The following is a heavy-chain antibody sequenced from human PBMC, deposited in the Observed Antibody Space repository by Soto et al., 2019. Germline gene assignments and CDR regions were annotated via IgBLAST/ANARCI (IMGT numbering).Heavy chain of an antibody. CDR1: GYTFTSYG. Sequence: ASVKGSCKASGYTFTSYGISWVRQAPGQGLEWMGWISAYNGNTNYAQKFQGRVTMTEDTSTDTAYMELSSLRSEDTAVYYCATEGGVAAAAYYYYGMDVWGQGTTVTVSS. D-gene: IGHD6-13*01. V-gene: IGHV1-18*01. J-gene: IGHJ6*02. CDR3: ATEGGVAAAAYYYYGMDV. CDR2: ISAYNGNT.